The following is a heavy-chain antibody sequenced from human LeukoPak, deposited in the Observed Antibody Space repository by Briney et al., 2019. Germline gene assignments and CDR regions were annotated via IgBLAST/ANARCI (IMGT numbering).Heavy chain of an antibody. J-gene: IGHJ4*02. CDR1: GYTLTELS. CDR2: FDPEDGET. V-gene: IGHV1-24*01. CDR3: ARQGLHREQGPNDY. D-gene: IGHD1-26*01. Sequence: ASVKVSCKVSGYTLTELSMHWVRQAPGKGLEWMGGFDPEDGETIYAQKFQGRVTITEDTSTDTAYMELSSLRSEDTAVYYCARQGLHREQGPNDYWGRGTLVTVSS.